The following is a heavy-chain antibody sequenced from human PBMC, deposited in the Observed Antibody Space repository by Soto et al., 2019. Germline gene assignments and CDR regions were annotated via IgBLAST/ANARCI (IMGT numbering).Heavy chain of an antibody. J-gene: IGHJ4*02. CDR3: AKDRSRRYTDYDFDD. V-gene: IGHV3-43*01. D-gene: IGHD5-12*01. CDR1: GFSFDAYS. CDR2: ITSDGGTT. Sequence: EVQLVESGGVVVQPGGSLRLSCAASGFSFDAYSMHWIRQIPGKGLEWVSLITSDGGTTYYADSVKGRFAISRDNSKSSLFLHLNSLRTEDTPFYYCAKDRSRRYTDYDFDDWGQGTLVTVSS.